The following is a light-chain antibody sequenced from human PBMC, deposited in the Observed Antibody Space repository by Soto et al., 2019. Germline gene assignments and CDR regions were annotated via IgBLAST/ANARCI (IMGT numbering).Light chain of an antibody. CDR1: SSDVGGYNY. V-gene: IGLV2-8*01. CDR2: EVN. Sequence: QSALTQPPSASGSPGQSVAISCTGTSSDVGGYNYVSWYQQHPGKAPKLMIYEVNKRPSGVPDRFSDSKSGNTASLTVSGLQAEDEADYYCSSYAGSRNVFGTGTKLTVL. CDR3: SSYAGSRNV. J-gene: IGLJ1*01.